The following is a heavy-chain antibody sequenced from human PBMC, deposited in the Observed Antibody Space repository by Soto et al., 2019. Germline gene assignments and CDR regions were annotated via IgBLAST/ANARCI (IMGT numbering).Heavy chain of an antibody. CDR1: GYTFTSYG. CDR2: ISAYNGNT. J-gene: IGHJ4*02. Sequence: GALVKVSCKASGYTFTSYGISWVRQAPGQGLEWMGWISAYNGNTNYAQKLQGRVTMTTDTSTSTAYMELRSLRSDDTAVYYCASNPGDYYDSSGYHFWGQGTLVTVSS. CDR3: ASNPGDYYDSSGYHF. V-gene: IGHV1-18*04. D-gene: IGHD3-22*01.